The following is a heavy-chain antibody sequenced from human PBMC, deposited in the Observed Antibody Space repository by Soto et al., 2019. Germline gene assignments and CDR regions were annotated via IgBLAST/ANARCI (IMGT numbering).Heavy chain of an antibody. J-gene: IGHJ4*02. CDR2: IHHSGST. V-gene: IGHV4-34*01. CDR3: ARGEAYSNYKDR. D-gene: IGHD4-4*01. Sequence: SETLSLTCAVYGGSFSDYYWGWIRQPPGKGLEWIGEIHHSGSTNYKPSLKSRVTISLDTSKKQISLKMSSLTAADTAVYYCARGEAYSNYKDRWGQGTLVTVSS. CDR1: GGSFSDYY.